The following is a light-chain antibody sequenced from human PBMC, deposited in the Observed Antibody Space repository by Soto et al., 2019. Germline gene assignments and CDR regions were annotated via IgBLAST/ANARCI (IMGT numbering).Light chain of an antibody. CDR1: QSVSNNY. J-gene: IGKJ1*01. CDR2: GAS. CDR3: QQYGSSGT. Sequence: VLTQSPCTLSLSPGERATLSCRASQSVSNNYLAWYQQKPGQAPRLLIYGASNRATGIPDRFSGGGSGTDFTLTISRLEPEDFAVYYCQQYGSSGTFGQGTKAAIK. V-gene: IGKV3-20*01.